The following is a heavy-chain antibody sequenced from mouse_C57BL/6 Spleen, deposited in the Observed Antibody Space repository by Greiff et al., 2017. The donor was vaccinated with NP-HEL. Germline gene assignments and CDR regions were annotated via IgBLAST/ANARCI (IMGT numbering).Heavy chain of an antibody. CDR1: GYAFSSSW. D-gene: IGHD2-1*01. CDR3: ARSIYYGIHYYAMDD. J-gene: IGHJ4*01. Sequence: QVQLQQSGPELVKPGASVKISCKASGYAFSSSWMNWVKQRPGKGLEWIGRIYPGDGDTNYNGKFKGKATLTADTSSSTAYMQLSSLTSEDSAVYFGARSIYYGIHYYAMDDWGQGTSVTASS. CDR2: IYPGDGDT. V-gene: IGHV1-82*01.